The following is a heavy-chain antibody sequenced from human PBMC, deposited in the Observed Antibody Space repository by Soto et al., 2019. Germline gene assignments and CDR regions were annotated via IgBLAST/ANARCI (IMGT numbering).Heavy chain of an antibody. D-gene: IGHD4-17*01. Sequence: SETLSLTCTVSGGSISSYYCSWIRQPPGKGLEWIGYIYYSGITNYNPSLKSRVTISVDTSKNQFSLKLSSVTAADTAVYYCATPTVTQPPRVDYWGQGTLVTVSS. CDR1: GGSISSYY. CDR3: ATPTVTQPPRVDY. J-gene: IGHJ4*02. V-gene: IGHV4-59*01. CDR2: IYYSGIT.